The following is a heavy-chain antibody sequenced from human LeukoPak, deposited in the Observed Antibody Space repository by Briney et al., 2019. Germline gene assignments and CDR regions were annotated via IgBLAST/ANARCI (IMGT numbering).Heavy chain of an antibody. V-gene: IGHV3-48*01. Sequence: AGGSRRLSCAASGFTFSSYSMNWVRQAPGKGLEWVSYISSSSSTIYYADSVKGRFTISRDNAKNSLYLQMNSLRAEDTAVYYCATTGGSWYDGSFDYWGQGTLVTVSS. J-gene: IGHJ4*02. CDR1: GFTFSSYS. CDR3: ATTGGSWYDGSFDY. CDR2: ISSSSSTI. D-gene: IGHD6-13*01.